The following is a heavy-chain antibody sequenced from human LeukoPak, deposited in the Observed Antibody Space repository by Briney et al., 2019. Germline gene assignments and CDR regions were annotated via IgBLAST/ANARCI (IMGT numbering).Heavy chain of an antibody. V-gene: IGHV1-69*13. Sequence: GASVKVSCKASGGTFSSYAISWVRQAPGQGPEWMGGIIPIFGTANYAQKFQGRVTITADESTSTAYMELSSLRSEDTAVYYCARAVNTYYDFWSGYYMDVWGKGTTVTVSS. CDR3: ARAVNTYYDFWSGYYMDV. CDR2: IIPIFGTA. J-gene: IGHJ6*03. D-gene: IGHD3-3*01. CDR1: GGTFSSYA.